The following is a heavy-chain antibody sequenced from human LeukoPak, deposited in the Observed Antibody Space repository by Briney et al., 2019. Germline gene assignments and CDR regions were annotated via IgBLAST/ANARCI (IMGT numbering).Heavy chain of an antibody. CDR3: AKDLGFITVSGTFDY. V-gene: IGHV3-48*01. Sequence: GGSLRLSCAASGLTVSSYSMNWVRQAPGKGLEWVSYISSSSSTIYYADSVKGRFTISRDNAKNSLYLQMNSLRAEDTAVYYCAKDLGFITVSGTFDYWGQGTLVTVSS. D-gene: IGHD1-20*01. CDR1: GLTVSSYS. CDR2: ISSSSSTI. J-gene: IGHJ4*02.